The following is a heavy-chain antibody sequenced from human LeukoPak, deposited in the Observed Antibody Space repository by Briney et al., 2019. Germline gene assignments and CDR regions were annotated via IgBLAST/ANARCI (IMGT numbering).Heavy chain of an antibody. D-gene: IGHD3-10*01. CDR1: GYTFTGYY. Sequence: ASAKVSCKAPGYTFTGYYMHWVRQAPGQGLEWMGWINPNSGGTNYAQKFQGRVTMTRDTSISTAYMELSRLRSDDTAVYYCARGAFITMVRGVTRYYYYYMDVWGKGTTVTVSS. CDR2: INPNSGGT. V-gene: IGHV1-2*02. J-gene: IGHJ6*03. CDR3: ARGAFITMVRGVTRYYYYYMDV.